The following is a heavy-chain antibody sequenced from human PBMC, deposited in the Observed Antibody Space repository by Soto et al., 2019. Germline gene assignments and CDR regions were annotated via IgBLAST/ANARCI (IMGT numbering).Heavy chain of an antibody. CDR1: GGSVSSQY. CDR3: ARGGGYDSFDF. J-gene: IGHJ4*02. Sequence: PSETLSLTCTVSGGSVSSQYWSWIRQPAGKGLEWIGRIYNGGIPLIHPSLESRVALSLDTSKNQFSLTLSSVTAADKAVYYCARGGGYDSFDFWGQGIQVTVSS. D-gene: IGHD2-15*01. V-gene: IGHV4-4*07. CDR2: IYNGGIP.